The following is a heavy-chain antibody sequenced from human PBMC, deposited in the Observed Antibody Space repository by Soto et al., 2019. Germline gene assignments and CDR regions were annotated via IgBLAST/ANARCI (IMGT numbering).Heavy chain of an antibody. CDR2: IIPIYGTA. Sequence: GASVKVSCKASGGTFSTYAISWVRQAPGQGLDWMVGIIPIYGTANYAQKFQGRLTMTADDSTSTVYMELSSLSSDDTAVYYCAREDKPGGYTPPGTSGFDSWGQGTLVTVSS. CDR3: AREDKPGGYTPPGTSGFDS. D-gene: IGHD5-12*01. CDR1: GGTFSTYA. J-gene: IGHJ4*02. V-gene: IGHV1-69*13.